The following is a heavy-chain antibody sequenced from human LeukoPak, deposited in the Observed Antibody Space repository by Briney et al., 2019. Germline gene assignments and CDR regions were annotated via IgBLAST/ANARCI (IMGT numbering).Heavy chain of an antibody. D-gene: IGHD3-22*01. V-gene: IGHV1-8*01. CDR3: ARGIRRGSGYPLAY. Sequence: GASVKVSCKGSGYTFTSYDINWVRQATGQGLEWMGWMNPNSGNTGYAQKFQGRVTMTRNTSISTAYMELSSLRSEDTAVYYCARGIRRGSGYPLAYWGQGTLVTVSS. CDR1: GYTFTSYD. J-gene: IGHJ4*02. CDR2: MNPNSGNT.